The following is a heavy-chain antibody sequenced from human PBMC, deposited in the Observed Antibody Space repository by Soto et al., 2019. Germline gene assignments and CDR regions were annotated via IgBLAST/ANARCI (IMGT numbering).Heavy chain of an antibody. V-gene: IGHV3-7*01. D-gene: IGHD5-12*01. J-gene: IGHJ4*02. CDR3: ARFSGYSGYDPPDY. Sequence: VQLVESGGGLVQPGGSLRLSCAASGFTFSSYWMSWVRQAPGKGLEWVANIKQEGSEKYYVDSVKGRFTISRDNAKNSVYLQMNSLSAEDTAVYYCARFSGYSGYDPPDYWGQGTLGTVSS. CDR1: GFTFSSYW. CDR2: IKQEGSEK.